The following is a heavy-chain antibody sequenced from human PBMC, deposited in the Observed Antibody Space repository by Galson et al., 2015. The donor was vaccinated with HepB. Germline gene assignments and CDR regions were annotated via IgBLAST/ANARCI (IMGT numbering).Heavy chain of an antibody. CDR3: AKGSTAAGMGTIDY. V-gene: IGHV3-30*02. Sequence: SLRLSCAASGFTFSSYGMHWVRQAPGKGLEWVALIRYDGSKKYYAESVKGRFTISRDNYKNKRYLQMNSLRAEDTAVYYCAKGSTAAGMGTIDYWGQGTLVTVSS. CDR2: IRYDGSKK. CDR1: GFTFSSYG. J-gene: IGHJ4*02. D-gene: IGHD6-13*01.